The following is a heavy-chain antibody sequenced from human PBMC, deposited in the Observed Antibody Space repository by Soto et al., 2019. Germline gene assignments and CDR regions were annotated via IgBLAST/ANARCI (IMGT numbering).Heavy chain of an antibody. D-gene: IGHD3-3*01. CDR1: GYTFTSYG. V-gene: IGHV1-69*06. J-gene: IGHJ6*02. CDR3: ARESSHYDFWSGYYKGPRYYYYYYGMDV. CDR2: IIPIFGTA. Sequence: ASVKVSCKASGYTFTSYGISWVRQAPGQGLEWMGGIIPIFGTANYAQKFQGRVTITADKSTSTAYMELSSLRSEDTAVYYCARESSHYDFWSGYYKGPRYYYYYYGMDVWGQGTTVTVSS.